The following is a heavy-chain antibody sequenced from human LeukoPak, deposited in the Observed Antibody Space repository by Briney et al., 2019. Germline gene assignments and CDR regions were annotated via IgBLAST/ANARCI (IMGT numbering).Heavy chain of an antibody. Sequence: ASVKVTCKCSGYLFTTYEINWVRQAAGQGLEWVGWVHPDTGYADYAQKFQGRVTMTSDTSISTAYMELSSLRSDDTTVYFCARGPRNYPWGQGTLVTVSS. J-gene: IGHJ5*02. CDR2: VHPDTGYA. CDR3: ARGPRNYP. D-gene: IGHD1-14*01. CDR1: GYLFTTYE. V-gene: IGHV1-8*01.